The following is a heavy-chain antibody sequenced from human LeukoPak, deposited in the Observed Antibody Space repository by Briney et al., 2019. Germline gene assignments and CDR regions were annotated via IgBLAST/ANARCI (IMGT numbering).Heavy chain of an antibody. J-gene: IGHJ3*02. CDR3: AREGPELVTGNAFDI. CDR2: ISAYNGNT. CDR1: GYTFTSHG. Sequence: ASVKVSCKASGYTFTSHGISWVRQAPGQGLEWMGWISAYNGNTNYAQKLQGRVTMTTDTSTSTAYMELRSPRSDDTAVYYCAREGPELVTGNAFDIWGQGTMVTVSS. V-gene: IGHV1-18*01. D-gene: IGHD1-14*01.